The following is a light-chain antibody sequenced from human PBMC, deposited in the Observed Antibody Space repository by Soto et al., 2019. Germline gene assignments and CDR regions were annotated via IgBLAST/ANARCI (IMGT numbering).Light chain of an antibody. CDR1: SSDVGGYNY. Sequence: QSALTQPASVSGSPGQSITISGTGTSSDVGGYNYVSWYQQHPGKAPKLMIYEVSNRPSGVSNRFSGSKSGNTASLTISGLQAEYEADYYCSSYTSSSTLVVFGGGTKLTVL. J-gene: IGLJ2*01. CDR3: SSYTSSSTLVV. V-gene: IGLV2-14*01. CDR2: EVS.